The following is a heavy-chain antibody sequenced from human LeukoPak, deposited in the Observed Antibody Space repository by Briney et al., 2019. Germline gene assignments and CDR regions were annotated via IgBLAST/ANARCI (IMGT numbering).Heavy chain of an antibody. Sequence: AGGSLRLSCAASGFTVSSNYMSWVRQAPGKGLEWVSVIYSGGSTYYADSVKGRFTISRDNSKNTLYLQMNSLRAEDTAVYYCATSTHPWYYDSSGYYNDAFDIWGQGTMVTVSS. CDR3: ATSTHPWYYDSSGYYNDAFDI. CDR1: GFTVSSNY. D-gene: IGHD3-22*01. V-gene: IGHV3-66*01. CDR2: IYSGGST. J-gene: IGHJ3*02.